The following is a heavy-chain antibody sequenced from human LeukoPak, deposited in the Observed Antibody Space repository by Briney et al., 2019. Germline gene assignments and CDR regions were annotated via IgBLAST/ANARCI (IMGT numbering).Heavy chain of an antibody. V-gene: IGHV5-51*01. CDR2: IYPGDSDT. CDR3: ARLWEDSSGYYLLGGFDY. D-gene: IGHD3-22*01. CDR1: GYSFTSYW. J-gene: IGHJ4*02. Sequence: AESLKISCKGSGYSFTSYWIGWVRQMPGKGLEWMGIIYPGDSDTRYSPSFQGQVTISADKSISTAYLQWSSPKASDTAMYYCARLWEDSSGYYLLGGFDYWGQGTLVTVSS.